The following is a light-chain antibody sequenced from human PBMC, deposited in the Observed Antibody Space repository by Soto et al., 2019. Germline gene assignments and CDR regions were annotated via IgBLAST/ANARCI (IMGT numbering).Light chain of an antibody. Sequence: QSALTQPASVSGAPGEWITISCTGTSSDIASYKYVSAYQQHPGKAPKLLIFEVSHRPSGVSNRFSGSKSGNTVSLTISGLQAEDEADYYCLSYTPISAGVFGTGTKVTVL. CDR2: EVS. J-gene: IGLJ1*01. V-gene: IGLV2-14*01. CDR1: SSDIASYKY. CDR3: LSYTPISAGV.